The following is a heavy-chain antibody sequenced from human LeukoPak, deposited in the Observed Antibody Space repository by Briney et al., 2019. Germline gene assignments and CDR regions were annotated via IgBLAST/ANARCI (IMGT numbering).Heavy chain of an antibody. CDR2: ISVSGGST. J-gene: IGHJ6*03. CDR3: AKDQAGCSGGSCYPWDYYYYYYMDV. CDR1: GFTFSSYA. V-gene: IGHV3-23*01. Sequence: GRSPRLSCAASGFTFSSYAMSSGRQAPRNGMELGLSISVSGGSTSYAYSVKGRFIITRDNSKNTLYLQMNSLRAEDTAVYYCAKDQAGCSGGSCYPWDYYYYYYMDVWGKGTTVTVSS. D-gene: IGHD2-15*01.